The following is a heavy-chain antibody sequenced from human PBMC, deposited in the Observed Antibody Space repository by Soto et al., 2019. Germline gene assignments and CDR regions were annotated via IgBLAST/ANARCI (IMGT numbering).Heavy chain of an antibody. V-gene: IGHV3-49*04. CDR2: IRSKAYGVET. CDR3: TSPTYCYDSSGYYAFDI. D-gene: IGHD3-22*01. CDR1: GFTFGAYA. Sequence: GGSLRLSCTASGFTFGAYAMSWVRQAPGKGLEWVCFIRSKAYGVETEYAASAEGRFTISRDDYKRIAFLQMNSLKTEDTAVYYCTSPTYCYDSSGYYAFDIWGQGTMVTVSS. J-gene: IGHJ3*02.